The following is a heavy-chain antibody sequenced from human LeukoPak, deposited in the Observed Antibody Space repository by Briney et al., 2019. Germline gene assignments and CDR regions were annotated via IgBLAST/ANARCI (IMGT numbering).Heavy chain of an antibody. CDR3: ARDSTGYYYGYNWFDP. CDR1: GYTFIGYC. J-gene: IGHJ5*02. D-gene: IGHD3-22*01. CDR2: IYPNSGVT. Sequence: ASVKVSCKASGYTFIGYCVHWTRQAPGQGLEWMGWIYPNSGVTKYAQKFQDRVTMTIDTSISTAYMELTSLRSDDTAVYYCARDSTGYYYGYNWFDPWGQGTLVTVSS. V-gene: IGHV1-2*02.